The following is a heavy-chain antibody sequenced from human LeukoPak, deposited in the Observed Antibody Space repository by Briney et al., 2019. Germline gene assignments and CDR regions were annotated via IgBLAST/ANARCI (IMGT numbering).Heavy chain of an antibody. D-gene: IGHD1-26*01. CDR1: GYTFTNYN. CDR3: ARNSGTYYTDY. J-gene: IGHJ4*02. Sequence: ASVKVSCKASGYTFTNYNIHWVRQASGHGLEWMGGMNPNSGNTDSTQKFQGKLSMTRDTSVSTAYMELTSLRSDDTAVYYCARNSGTYYTDYWGQGTPVTVSS. V-gene: IGHV1-8*01. CDR2: MNPNSGNT.